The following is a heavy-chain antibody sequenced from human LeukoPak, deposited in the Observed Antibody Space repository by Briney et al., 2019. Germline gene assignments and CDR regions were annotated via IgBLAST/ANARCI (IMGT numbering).Heavy chain of an antibody. V-gene: IGHV3-23*01. CDR1: GFTFSTFA. D-gene: IGHD2-8*02. J-gene: IGHJ4*02. CDR3: ATYRQVLLSFES. CDR2: IFPSGGEI. Sequence: GGSLRLSCAASGFTFSTFAMIWVRQPPGKGLEWVSSIFPSGGEIHYADSVRGRFTISRDNSKSTLSLQMNSLRAEDTAIYYCATYRQVLLSFESWGQGTLVTVSS.